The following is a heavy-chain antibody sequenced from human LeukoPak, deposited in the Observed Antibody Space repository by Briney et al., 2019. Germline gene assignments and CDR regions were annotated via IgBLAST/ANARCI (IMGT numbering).Heavy chain of an antibody. V-gene: IGHV1-2*06. CDR1: GYTFTDYH. CDR3: AREVVSTTWDFQH. CDR2: INPNSGGT. J-gene: IGHJ1*01. Sequence: ASVKVSCKASGYTFTDYHMHWVRQAPGQGLEWMGRINPNSGGTNYAQKFQGRVTMTRDTSISTAYMELSRLRADDTAVYYCAREVVSTTWDFQHWGQGTLVTVSS. D-gene: IGHD3-22*01.